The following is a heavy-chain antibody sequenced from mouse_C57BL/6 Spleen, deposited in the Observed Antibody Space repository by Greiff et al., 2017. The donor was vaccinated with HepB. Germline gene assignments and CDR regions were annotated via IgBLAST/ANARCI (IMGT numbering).Heavy chain of an antibody. D-gene: IGHD4-1*01. CDR3: ARDAGLGRYFDF. CDR1: GISITTGNYR. V-gene: IGHV3-5*01. CDR2: IYYSGTI. Sequence: DVKLLESGPGLVKPSQTVFLTCTVTGISITTGNYRWSWIRQFPGNKLEWIGYIYYSGTITYNPSLTRRTTITRDTPKNQFFLEMNSLTAEDTATYYWARDAGLGRYFDFWGTGTAVTVSS. J-gene: IGHJ1*03.